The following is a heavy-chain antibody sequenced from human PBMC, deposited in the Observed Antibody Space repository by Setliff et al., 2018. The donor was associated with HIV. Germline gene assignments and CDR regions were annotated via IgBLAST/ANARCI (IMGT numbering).Heavy chain of an antibody. D-gene: IGHD4-17*01. Sequence: ASETLSLTCAFYGGPLSAHHWGWIRQSPGKGLEWIGEINHSGSSKYNPSLKSRVTMSVDTSKNQFSLKLSSVTAADSAVYYCARVGTTVTTRETYKWFDPWGQGTLVTVSS. V-gene: IGHV4-34*01. CDR3: ARVGTTVTTRETYKWFDP. J-gene: IGHJ5*02. CDR2: INHSGSS. CDR1: GGPLSAHH.